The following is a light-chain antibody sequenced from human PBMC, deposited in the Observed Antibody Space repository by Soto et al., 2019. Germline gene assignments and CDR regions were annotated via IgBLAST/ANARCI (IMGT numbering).Light chain of an antibody. CDR1: SSDVGGYNY. J-gene: IGLJ3*02. Sequence: QSVLTQPASVSGSPGQSITISCTGTSSDVGGYNYVSWYQQHPGKAPKLMIYEVSNRPSGVSNRFSGSKSGNTASLTISGLQAEDEADYYCETWDINTRVFGGGTKLTVL. V-gene: IGLV2-14*01. CDR2: EVS. CDR3: ETWDINTRV.